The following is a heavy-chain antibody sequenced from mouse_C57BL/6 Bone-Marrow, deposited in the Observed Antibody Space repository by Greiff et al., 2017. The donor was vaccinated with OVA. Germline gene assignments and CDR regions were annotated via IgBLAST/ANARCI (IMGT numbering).Heavy chain of an antibody. V-gene: IGHV1-82*01. CDR3: ARERGYSNYGAY. D-gene: IGHD2-5*01. Sequence: QVQLQQSGPELVKPGASVKISCKASGYAFSSSWMNWVKQRPGKGLEWIGRIYPGDGDTNYNGKVKGKATLTADKSSSTAYMQLSSLTSEDSAVYFCARERGYSNYGAYWGQGTLVTVSA. J-gene: IGHJ3*01. CDR1: GYAFSSSW. CDR2: IYPGDGDT.